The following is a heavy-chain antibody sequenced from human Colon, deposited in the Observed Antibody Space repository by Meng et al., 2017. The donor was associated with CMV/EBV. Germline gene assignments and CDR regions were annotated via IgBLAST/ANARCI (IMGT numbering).Heavy chain of an antibody. CDR2: IYPGDSDT. D-gene: IGHD5-12*01. V-gene: IGHV5-51*01. Sequence: GGSLRLSCKASGYSFSTYWIGWVRQMPGKGLEWMGIIYPGDSDTRYSPSFQGQVTISADKSISPAYLQWSSLKASDTAMYYCARATYSAYDYGMDVWGQGTTVTVSS. CDR3: ARATYSAYDYGMDV. J-gene: IGHJ6*02. CDR1: GYSFSTYW.